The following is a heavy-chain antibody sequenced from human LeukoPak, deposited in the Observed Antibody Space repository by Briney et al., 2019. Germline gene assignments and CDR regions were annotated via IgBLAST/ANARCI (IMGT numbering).Heavy chain of an antibody. V-gene: IGHV3-23*01. CDR3: ASSDLYTGYRTDSFHY. CDR1: GFTFSSYG. Sequence: PGGSLRLSCAASGFTFSSYGMSWVRRAPGKGLEWVSTISTSGGSTYYADSVKGRFTISRDNSKNTLYLQMNSLRAEDTAVYYCASSDLYTGYRTDSFHYWGQGTLVTVSS. CDR2: ISTSGGST. J-gene: IGHJ4*02. D-gene: IGHD5-12*01.